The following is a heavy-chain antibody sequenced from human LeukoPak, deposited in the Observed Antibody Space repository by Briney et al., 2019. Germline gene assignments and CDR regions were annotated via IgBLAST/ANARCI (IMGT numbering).Heavy chain of an antibody. D-gene: IGHD2-21*01. J-gene: IGHJ4*02. V-gene: IGHV3-74*01. Sequence: PGGSLRLSCAVSGFTFSSYWMHCVRQAPGKGLVWVSRINSDGSSTNYADSVKGRFTISRDNAKNTLYLQMNSLRAEDAAVYYCGTDMVKGYWGQGTLLTVAS. CDR2: INSDGSST. CDR3: GTDMVKGY. CDR1: GFTFSSYW.